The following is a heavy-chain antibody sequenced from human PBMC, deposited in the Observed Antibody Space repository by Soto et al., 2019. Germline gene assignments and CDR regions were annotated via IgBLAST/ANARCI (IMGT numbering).Heavy chain of an antibody. D-gene: IGHD6-13*01. J-gene: IGHJ4*02. V-gene: IGHV3-73*02. CDR3: TRLWAAGLDY. CDR2: IRSKANSYAS. CDR1: GFTFSGSA. Sequence: EVQLVESGGGLVQPGGSLKLSCAASGFTFSGSAMHWVRQASGKGLEWVGRIRSKANSYASAHAASVKGRFTISRDDSKNTAYLQMNSLKTEDTAVYYCTRLWAAGLDYWGQGTLVTVSS.